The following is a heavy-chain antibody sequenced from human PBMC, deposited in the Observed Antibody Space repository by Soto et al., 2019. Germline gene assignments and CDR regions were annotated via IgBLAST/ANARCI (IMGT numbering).Heavy chain of an antibody. D-gene: IGHD1-26*01. CDR3: ARAMAEEGARGGYYYYGMDV. CDR2: INAGNGNT. Sequence: GASVKLSCKASGDSFTSYAMHCVRQAPGQRLEWMGWINAGNGNTKYSQKFQGRVTITRDTSASTVYMELSSLRSEDTAVYYCARAMAEEGARGGYYYYGMDVWGQGTTVTVS. V-gene: IGHV1-3*01. J-gene: IGHJ6*02. CDR1: GDSFTSYA.